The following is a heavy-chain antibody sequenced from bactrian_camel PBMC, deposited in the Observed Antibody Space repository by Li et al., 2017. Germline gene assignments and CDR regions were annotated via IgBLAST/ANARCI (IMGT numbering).Heavy chain of an antibody. CDR3: AVGLTDCVDLRPDLST. CDR2: IATTGST. J-gene: IGHJ4*01. CDR1: RWPYASNA. D-gene: IGHD1*01. V-gene: IGHV3S53*01. Sequence: HVQLVESGGGSVQTGGSLNLTCEAARWPYASNAMAWFRQAPGHEREGVATIATTGSTMYADSVKGRFSISKDNSKNTLFLQMNKLKPEDTAMYYCAVGLTDCVDLRPDLSTGARGPRSPSP.